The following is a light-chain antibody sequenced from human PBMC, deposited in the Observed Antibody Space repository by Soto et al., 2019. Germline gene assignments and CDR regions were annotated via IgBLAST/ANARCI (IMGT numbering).Light chain of an antibody. V-gene: IGKV1-9*01. CDR3: QQLNGYLELT. J-gene: IGKJ4*01. CDR2: DAS. CDR1: QGISTY. Sequence: DIHLTQSPSLLSASVGDRVTITCRASQGISTYLAWYQQKLGKAPKLLIYDASTLQSGVPSRFSGSRSGTEFTLTISSLQPEDFATYYCQQLNGYLELTFGGGTKVDI.